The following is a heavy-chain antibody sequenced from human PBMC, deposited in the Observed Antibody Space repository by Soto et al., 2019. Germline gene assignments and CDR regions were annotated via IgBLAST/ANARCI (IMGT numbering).Heavy chain of an antibody. J-gene: IGHJ4*02. CDR1: GFTFSGSA. V-gene: IGHV3-73*01. D-gene: IGHD3-3*01. Sequence: GGSLRLSCAASGFTFSGSAMHWVRQASGKGLEWVGRIRSKANSYATAYAASVKGRFTISRDDSKNTAYLQMNSLKTEDTAVYYCTSDRQEYDFWSGYYQDYFDYWGQGTLVTVSS. CDR3: TSDRQEYDFWSGYYQDYFDY. CDR2: IRSKANSYAT.